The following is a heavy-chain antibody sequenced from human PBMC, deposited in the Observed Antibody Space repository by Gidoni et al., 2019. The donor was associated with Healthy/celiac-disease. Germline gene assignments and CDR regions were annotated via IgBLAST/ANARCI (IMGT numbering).Heavy chain of an antibody. CDR2: ISSSSSTI. J-gene: IGHJ4*02. D-gene: IGHD3-3*01. Sequence: EVQLVESGGGLVQPGGSLRLSCTASGCTFSSYSMNWVRQAPGKGLEWVSYISSSSSTIYYADSVKGRFTISRDNAKNSLYLQMNSLRDEDTAVYYCARVGTIFGEGDFDYWGQGTLVTVSS. CDR1: GCTFSSYS. V-gene: IGHV3-48*02. CDR3: ARVGTIFGEGDFDY.